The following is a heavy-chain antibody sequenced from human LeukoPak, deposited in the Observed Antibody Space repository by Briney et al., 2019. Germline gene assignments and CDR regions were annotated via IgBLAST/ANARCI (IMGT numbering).Heavy chain of an antibody. CDR2: IWYDGSNK. CDR3: AKASPSQYQLPLYYFDY. V-gene: IGHV3-33*06. CDR1: GFTFSSYG. Sequence: PGGSLRLSCAASGFTFSSYGMHWVRQAPGKGLEWVAVIWYDGSNKYYADSVKGRFTISRDNSKNTLYLQMNSLRAEDTAVYYCAKASPSQYQLPLYYFDYWGQGTLVTVSS. D-gene: IGHD2-2*01. J-gene: IGHJ4*02.